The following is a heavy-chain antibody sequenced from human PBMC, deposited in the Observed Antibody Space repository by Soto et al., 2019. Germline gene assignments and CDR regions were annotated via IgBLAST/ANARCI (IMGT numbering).Heavy chain of an antibody. CDR1: GGSISSGGYY. J-gene: IGHJ3*02. Sequence: ASETLSLTCTVSGGSISSGGYYWSWIRQHPGKGLEWIGYIYYSGSTYYNPSLKSRVTISVDTSKNQFSLKLSSVTAADTAVYYCARVPHVLLWFGELLPGAAFDIWGQGTMVTVSS. V-gene: IGHV4-31*03. D-gene: IGHD3-10*01. CDR2: IYYSGST. CDR3: ARVPHVLLWFGELLPGAAFDI.